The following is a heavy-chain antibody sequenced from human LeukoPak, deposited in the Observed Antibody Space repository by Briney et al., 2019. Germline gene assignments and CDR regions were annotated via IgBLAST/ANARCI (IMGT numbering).Heavy chain of an antibody. CDR3: ARVGDLNYFDY. CDR2: ISNHGSHT. J-gene: IGHJ4*02. Sequence: GGSLRLSYAASGFTFSNYAMHWVRQAPGKGLKYVSAISNHGSHTYYANSVKGRFTISRDNSKNTLYLQMGSLRAEDMAVYYCARVGDLNYFDYWGQGTLVTVSS. V-gene: IGHV3-64*01. CDR1: GFTFSNYA. D-gene: IGHD3-16*01.